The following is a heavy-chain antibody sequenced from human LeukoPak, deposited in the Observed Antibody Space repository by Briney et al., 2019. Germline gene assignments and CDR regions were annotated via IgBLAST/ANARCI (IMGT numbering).Heavy chain of an antibody. Sequence: PSGGSLRLSCAASGFTFNGYWMSWVRQAPGKGLEWVANIKEDGSAQYYVGSVKGRFTISRDNAKNSLNLQMNSLRAEDTAVYYCATSSNAPGNHWGQGTLVTVSS. CDR3: ATSSNAPGNH. CDR2: IKEDGSAQ. V-gene: IGHV3-7*01. J-gene: IGHJ5*02. D-gene: IGHD2-2*01. CDR1: GFTFNGYW.